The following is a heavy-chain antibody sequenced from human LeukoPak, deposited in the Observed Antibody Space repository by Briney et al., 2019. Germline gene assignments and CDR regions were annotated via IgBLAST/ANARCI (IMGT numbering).Heavy chain of an antibody. Sequence: GGSLRLSCAASGFTFSSYSMNWVRQAPGKGLEWVSYISSSSSTIYYADSVKGRFTISRDNAKNSLYLQMNRLRAEDTAVYYCARDRVADYYDSSGYPPSDYWGQGTLVTVSS. CDR3: ARDRVADYYDSSGYPPSDY. CDR2: ISSSSSTI. V-gene: IGHV3-48*04. J-gene: IGHJ4*02. D-gene: IGHD3-22*01. CDR1: GFTFSSYS.